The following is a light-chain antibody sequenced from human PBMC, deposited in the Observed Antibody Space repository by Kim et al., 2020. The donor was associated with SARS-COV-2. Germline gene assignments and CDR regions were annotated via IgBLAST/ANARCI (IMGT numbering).Light chain of an antibody. CDR1: QSVSSSY. CDR2: RAS. Sequence: EIVLTQSPGTLSLSPGERATLSCRASQSVSSSYLAWYQQKPGQAPRLLIYRASSRATGIPDRFSGSGSGTDFTLTISRLEPEDLAVYYCQKYSNSRTFGQGNKVDIK. J-gene: IGKJ1*01. V-gene: IGKV3-20*01. CDR3: QKYSNSRT.